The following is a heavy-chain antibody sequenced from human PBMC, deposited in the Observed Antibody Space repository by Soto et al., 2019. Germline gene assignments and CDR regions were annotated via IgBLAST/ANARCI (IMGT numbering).Heavy chain of an antibody. Sequence: SETLSLTCTVSGGSISSRGYYWGWIRQPPGKGLEWIGTIYYSGSTYYNPSLKSRVTISVDTSKNQFSLKLSSVTAADTAVYYCAREDYSNYYDYPYGMDVWGQGTTGTVSS. CDR1: GGSISSRGYY. CDR2: IYYSGST. D-gene: IGHD4-4*01. J-gene: IGHJ6*02. CDR3: AREDYSNYYDYPYGMDV. V-gene: IGHV4-39*07.